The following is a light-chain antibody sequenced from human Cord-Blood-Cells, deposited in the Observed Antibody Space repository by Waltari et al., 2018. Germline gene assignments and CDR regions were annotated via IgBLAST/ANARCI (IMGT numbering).Light chain of an antibody. CDR3: SLYTSSSTVV. J-gene: IGLJ2*01. CDR2: DVS. CDR1: SSAVGGYNY. V-gene: IGLV2-14*01. Sequence: QSALTQPASVSGSPGQSITISCTGTSSAVGGYNYVSWYQQHPGKAPKLMIYDVSNRPSGVSNRFSGSKSGNTASLTISGLQAEDEADYYCSLYTSSSTVVFGGGTKLTVL.